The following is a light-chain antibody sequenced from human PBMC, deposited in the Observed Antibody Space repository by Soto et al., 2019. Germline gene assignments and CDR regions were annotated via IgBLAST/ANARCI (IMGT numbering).Light chain of an antibody. Sequence: EIVLTQSPGTLSLSPGDRATLSCSASQSLTSSYLAWDQQKPGQSPRLLIYGATSRATGIPDRFSGSGSGTDFTLTISRLEPEDFAVYYCQQYESSPPSYSFGQGTKLEIK. V-gene: IGKV3-20*01. J-gene: IGKJ2*01. CDR3: QQYESSPPSYS. CDR1: QSLTSSY. CDR2: GAT.